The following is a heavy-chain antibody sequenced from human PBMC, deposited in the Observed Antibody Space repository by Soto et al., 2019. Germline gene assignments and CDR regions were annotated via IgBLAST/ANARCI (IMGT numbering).Heavy chain of an antibody. V-gene: IGHV1-46*02. CDR2: IHPSGGGS. CDR3: ARGGHIAVVTASFDY. CDR1: GYPFNTYY. J-gene: IGHJ4*02. Sequence: ASVKVSCKSSGYPFNTYYLHWVRQAPGQGLEWMGMIHPSGGGSTYAQKFLGRVTVTRDTSTSTVFMELSSLRSDDTAVYYCARGGHIAVVTASFDYWGQGTLVTVSS. D-gene: IGHD2-21*02.